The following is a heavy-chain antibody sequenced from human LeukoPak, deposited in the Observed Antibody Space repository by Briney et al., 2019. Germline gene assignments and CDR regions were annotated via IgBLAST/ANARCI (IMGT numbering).Heavy chain of an antibody. D-gene: IGHD6-19*01. V-gene: IGHV4-59*01. CDR3: AREGRWLSWFDP. Sequence: SETLSLTCTVSGGSISSYYWSWIRQPPGKGLEWIGYIYYSGSTNYNPSLKSRVTISVDTSKNQFSLKLSSVTAADTAVYYCAREGRWLSWFDPWGQGTLVTVSS. CDR2: IYYSGST. J-gene: IGHJ5*02. CDR1: GGSISSYY.